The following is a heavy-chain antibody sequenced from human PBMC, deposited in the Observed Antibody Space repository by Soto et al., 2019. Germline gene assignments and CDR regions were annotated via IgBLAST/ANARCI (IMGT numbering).Heavy chain of an antibody. Sequence: QVQVVQSGAEVKKPGASVKVSCKASGYTFTSYGISWVRQAPGQGLEWMGWISAYNGNTNYAQKLQGRVTMTTDTSTSTAYMELRSLRSDDTAVYYCARYSNFWSGYLGYYYYMDVWGKGTTVTVSS. J-gene: IGHJ6*03. V-gene: IGHV1-18*01. CDR2: ISAYNGNT. CDR3: ARYSNFWSGYLGYYYYMDV. CDR1: GYTFTSYG. D-gene: IGHD3-3*02.